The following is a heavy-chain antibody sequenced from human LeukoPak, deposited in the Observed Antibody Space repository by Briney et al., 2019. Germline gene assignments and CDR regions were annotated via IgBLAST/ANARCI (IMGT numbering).Heavy chain of an antibody. CDR2: INPNSGGT. CDR1: GYTFTGYY. CDR3: ARERDEYSSSWFDY. J-gene: IGHJ4*02. D-gene: IGHD6-6*01. Sequence: ASVKVSCKASGYTFTGYYMHRVRQAPGQGLEWMGWINPNSGGTNYAQKFQGRVTMTRDTSISTAYMELSRLRSDDTAVYYCARERDEYSSSWFDYWGQGTLVTVSS. V-gene: IGHV1-2*02.